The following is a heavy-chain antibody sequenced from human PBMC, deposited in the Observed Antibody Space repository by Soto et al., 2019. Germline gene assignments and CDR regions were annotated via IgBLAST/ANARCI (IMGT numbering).Heavy chain of an antibody. J-gene: IGHJ4*02. D-gene: IGHD3-9*01. Sequence: GSLRLSCSASGFTLSSYTMSWVRLTPGKGLQWVSTIFTGGTSTVYADPVRGRFSISRGDSKNTLYLQMDNLRVDDTALYFCAKDRHPDGIWTFDYWGRGTLVTVSS. V-gene: IGHV3-23*01. CDR2: IFTGGTST. CDR3: AKDRHPDGIWTFDY. CDR1: GFTLSSYT.